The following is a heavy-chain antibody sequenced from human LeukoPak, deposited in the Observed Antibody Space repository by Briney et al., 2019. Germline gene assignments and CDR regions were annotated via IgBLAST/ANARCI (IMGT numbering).Heavy chain of an antibody. CDR2: IYHSGST. V-gene: IGHV4-30-2*01. J-gene: IGHJ4*02. CDR1: GGSISGGGYS. CDR3: VRAYGSGRRIVWDY. Sequence: SQTLSLTCAVSGGSISGGGYSWSWIRQPPGKGLEWIGYIYHSGSTYYNPSLKSRVTISVDRSKNQFSLKLSSVTAADTAVYYCVRAYGSGRRIVWDYWGQGTLVTVSS. D-gene: IGHD3-10*01.